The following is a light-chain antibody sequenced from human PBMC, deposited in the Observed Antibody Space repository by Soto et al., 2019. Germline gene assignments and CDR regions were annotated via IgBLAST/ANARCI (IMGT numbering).Light chain of an antibody. V-gene: IGKV3-20*01. CDR2: DAS. J-gene: IGKJ1*01. CDR3: QQYGSSPPWT. Sequence: EIVLLQSPATLSLSPGERATLSCRASQSVGSYLAWYQLKPGQAPRLLISDASNRATGIPDRFSGSGSGTDFTLTISRLEPEDFAVYYCQQYGSSPPWTFGQGTKV. CDR1: QSVGSY.